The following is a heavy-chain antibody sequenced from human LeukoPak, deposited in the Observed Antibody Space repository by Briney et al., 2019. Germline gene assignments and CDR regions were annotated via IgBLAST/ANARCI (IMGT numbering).Heavy chain of an antibody. CDR2: INHSGST. CDR1: GGSFSGYY. J-gene: IGHJ4*02. V-gene: IGHV4-34*01. Sequence: SETLPLTCAVYGGSFSGYYWSWIRQPPGKGLEWIGEINHSGSTNYNPSLKSRVTISVDTSKNQFSLKLTSVTAADTAVFYCARNLAGHFGGFYFDYWGPGTLVTVSS. CDR3: ARNLAGHFGGFYFDY. D-gene: IGHD2-21*01.